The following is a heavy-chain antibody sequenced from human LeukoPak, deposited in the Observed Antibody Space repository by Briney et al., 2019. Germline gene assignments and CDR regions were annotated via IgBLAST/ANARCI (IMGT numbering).Heavy chain of an antibody. J-gene: IGHJ4*02. Sequence: SETLSLTCTVSSGSISSSSYYWGWIRQPPGKGLEWIGSIYYSGSTYYNPSLKSRVTISVDTSKNQFSLKLSSVTAADTAVYYCARLDPGRYFDYWGQGTLVTVSS. CDR2: IYYSGST. CDR3: ARLDPGRYFDY. D-gene: IGHD2-8*02. V-gene: IGHV4-39*01. CDR1: SGSISSSSYY.